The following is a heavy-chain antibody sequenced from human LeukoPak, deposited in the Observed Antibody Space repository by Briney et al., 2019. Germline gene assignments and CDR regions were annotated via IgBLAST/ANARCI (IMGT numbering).Heavy chain of an antibody. J-gene: IGHJ4*02. D-gene: IGHD1-26*01. CDR1: GFIFTNYA. V-gene: IGHV3-30*04. CDR3: ARGRGVGATALDY. CDR2: ISYDGSNK. Sequence: GGSLRLSCAATGFIFTNYAIHWVRQAPGKGLEWVAVISYDGSNKYYADSVKGRFTISRDNSKNTLYLQMNSLRAEDTAVYYCARGRGVGATALDYWGQGTLVTVSS.